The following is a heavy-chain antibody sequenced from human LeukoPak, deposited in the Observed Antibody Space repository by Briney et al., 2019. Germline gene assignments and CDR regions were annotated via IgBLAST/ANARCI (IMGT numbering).Heavy chain of an antibody. V-gene: IGHV4-39*01. D-gene: IGHD2-2*01. CDR3: ARHVRAGYCSSTSCYYYYYMDV. Sequence: SETLSLTCTVSGGSISSSSYYWGWIRQPPGKGLEWIGSMYYSGSTYYNPSLKSRVTISVDTSKNQFSLKLSSVTAADTAVYYCARHVRAGYCSSTSCYYYYYMDVWGKGTTVTISS. CDR2: MYYSGST. CDR1: GGSISSSSYY. J-gene: IGHJ6*03.